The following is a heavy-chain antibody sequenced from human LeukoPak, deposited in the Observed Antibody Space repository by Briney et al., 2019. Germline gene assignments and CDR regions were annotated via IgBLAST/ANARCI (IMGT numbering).Heavy chain of an antibody. CDR2: IYHSGST. D-gene: IGHD3-10*01. Sequence: TSGTLSLTCAVSGYSISSGYYWGWIRQPPGKGLEWIGSIYHSGSTYYSPSLKSRVTISVDTSKNQFSLKLSSVTAADTAVYYCARDSSCGSGSYFYNWFDPWGQGTLVTVSS. CDR3: ARDSSCGSGSYFYNWFDP. J-gene: IGHJ5*02. CDR1: GYSISSGYY. V-gene: IGHV4-38-2*02.